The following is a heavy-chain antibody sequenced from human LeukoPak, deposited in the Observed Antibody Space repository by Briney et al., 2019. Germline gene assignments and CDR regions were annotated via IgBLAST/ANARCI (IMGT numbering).Heavy chain of an antibody. CDR2: ISSSSSTI. V-gene: IGHV3-48*01. CDR3: ARDRGGADDFWSGYYTGYFDY. Sequence: GGSLRLSCAASGFTFSNYNMNWVRQAPGKGLEWVSYISSSSSTIYYADSMKGRFTISRDNAKNSLYLQMNSLRAEDTAVYYCARDRGGADDFWSGYYTGYFDYWGQGTLVTVSS. D-gene: IGHD3-3*01. CDR1: GFTFSNYN. J-gene: IGHJ4*02.